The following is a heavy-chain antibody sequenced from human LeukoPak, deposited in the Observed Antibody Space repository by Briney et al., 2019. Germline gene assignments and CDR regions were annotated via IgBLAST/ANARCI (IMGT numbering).Heavy chain of an antibody. CDR2: ISGSGGST. CDR1: GFTFSSYN. Sequence: AGGSLRLSCAASGFTFSSYNMNWVRQAPGKGLEWVSAISGSGGSTYYADSVKGRFTISRDNSKNTLYLQMNSLRAEDTAVYYCANGDSSGYFVYYFDYWGQGTLVTVSS. V-gene: IGHV3-23*01. D-gene: IGHD3-22*01. CDR3: ANGDSSGYFVYYFDY. J-gene: IGHJ4*02.